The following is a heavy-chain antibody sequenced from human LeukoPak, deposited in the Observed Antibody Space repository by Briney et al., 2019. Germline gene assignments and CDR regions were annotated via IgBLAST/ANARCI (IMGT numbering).Heavy chain of an antibody. CDR1: GGSFSGYY. J-gene: IGHJ4*02. V-gene: IGHV4-34*01. CDR3: ERWEGGSYYDFDY. D-gene: IGHD1-26*01. Sequence: SETLSLTCAVYGGSFSGYYWSWIRQPPGKGLEWMGEINHRGSTNYNPSLKSRLTISSDAPKNQFSLKLSSVTAADTAVYYCERWEGGSYYDFDYWGQGTLVTVSS. CDR2: INHRGST.